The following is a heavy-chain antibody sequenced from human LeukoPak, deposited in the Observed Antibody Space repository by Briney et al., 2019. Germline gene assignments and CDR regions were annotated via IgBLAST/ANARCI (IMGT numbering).Heavy chain of an antibody. CDR2: IDSSSTTI. Sequence: QTGGSLRLSCAASGFTFSSYSMNWVRQAPGKGLEWVSYIDSSSTTIYYADSVKGRFTISRDNAKNSLYLQMNSLRDEDTAVYYCARDESGSILPYYFDYWGQGTLVTVSS. J-gene: IGHJ4*02. CDR3: ARDESGSILPYYFDY. V-gene: IGHV3-48*02. CDR1: GFTFSSYS. D-gene: IGHD3-10*01.